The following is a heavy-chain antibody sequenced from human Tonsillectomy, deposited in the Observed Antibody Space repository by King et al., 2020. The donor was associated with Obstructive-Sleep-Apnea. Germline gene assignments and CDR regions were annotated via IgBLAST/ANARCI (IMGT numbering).Heavy chain of an antibody. CDR2: IFHTGNT. Sequence: VQLQESGPGLVKPSETLSLTCAVSGYSISTGYYWGWIRQPPGKGLEWIGSIFHTGNTYYNPSLKSRATISVDTSRNQFSLKLSSVTAADTAVYYCAKDYGDLTGLDPWGQGTLVTVSS. V-gene: IGHV4-38-2*02. J-gene: IGHJ5*02. CDR3: AKDYGDLTGLDP. D-gene: IGHD4-17*01. CDR1: GYSISTGYY.